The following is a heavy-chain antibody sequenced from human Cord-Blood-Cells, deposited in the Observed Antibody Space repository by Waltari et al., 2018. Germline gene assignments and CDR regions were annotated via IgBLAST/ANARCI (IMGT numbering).Heavy chain of an antibody. V-gene: IGHV1-69*01. CDR3: ARYNSGYDAFDI. J-gene: IGHJ3*02. D-gene: IGHD5-12*01. CDR1: GGTLGSYA. CDR2: IIPIFGTA. Sequence: QVQPVQSGAGVKKHRSSVKVPGKACGGTLGSYAISWVRQAPGQGLEWMGGIIPIFGTANYAQKFQGRVTITADESTSTAYMELSSLRSEDTAVYYCARYNSGYDAFDIWGQGTMVTVSS.